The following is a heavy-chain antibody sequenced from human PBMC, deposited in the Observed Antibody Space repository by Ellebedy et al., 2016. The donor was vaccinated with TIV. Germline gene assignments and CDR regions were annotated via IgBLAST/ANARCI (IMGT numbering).Heavy chain of an antibody. CDR1: GFTFSSSR. D-gene: IGHD1-20*01. CDR3: AIDHYNWTGPFDY. J-gene: IGHJ4*02. V-gene: IGHV3-74*01. Sequence: GESLKISCAASGFTFSSSRVHWVRQAPGKGLGWVARINGDGSNIGYADSVKGRFTISRDNAKSTLYLQMNSLRAEDTAVYYCAIDHYNWTGPFDYWGQGTLVTVSS. CDR2: INGDGSNI.